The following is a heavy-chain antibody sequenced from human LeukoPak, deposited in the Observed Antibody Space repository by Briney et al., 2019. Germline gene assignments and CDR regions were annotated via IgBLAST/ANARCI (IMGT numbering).Heavy chain of an antibody. CDR1: GFTFSNYA. V-gene: IGHV3-23*01. CDR3: AKLTGSGNALRYYGMDV. D-gene: IGHD3-10*01. Sequence: GESLRLSCAVSGFTFSNYAMSWVRQAPGKGLEWVSSISGSGGSTYYADSVEGRFTISRDGSRNTLYLQMSSLRGEDTALYYCAKLTGSGNALRYYGMDVWGQGTTVTVSS. J-gene: IGHJ6*02. CDR2: ISGSGGST.